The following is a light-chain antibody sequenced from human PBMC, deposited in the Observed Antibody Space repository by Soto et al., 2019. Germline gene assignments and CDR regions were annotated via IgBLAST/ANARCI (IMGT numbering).Light chain of an antibody. CDR1: QSVSIL. CDR3: QQYNNWTRT. CDR2: GAT. J-gene: IGKJ1*01. V-gene: IGKV3-15*01. Sequence: EIVMTQSPPTLSVSPGSRSTLSCRASQSVSILLAWYQQKPGQAPRLLIHGATTRATGIPARLSGSGSGTELTLTISSMEYEEFEVYYCQQYNNWTRTFGQGTKVDI.